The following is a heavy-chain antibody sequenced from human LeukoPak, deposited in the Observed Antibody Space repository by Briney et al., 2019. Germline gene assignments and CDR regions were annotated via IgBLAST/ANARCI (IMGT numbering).Heavy chain of an antibody. CDR2: IYYSGST. V-gene: IGHV4-59*05. CDR3: ARHVFPNYYDSSGYFDY. CDR1: GGSISSYY. D-gene: IGHD3-22*01. J-gene: IGHJ4*02. Sequence: PSETLSLTCTVSGGSISSYYWSWIRQPPGKGLEWIGSIYYSGSTYYNPSLKSRVTISVDTSKNQFSLKLSSVTAADTAVYYCARHVFPNYYDSSGYFDYWGQGTLVTVSS.